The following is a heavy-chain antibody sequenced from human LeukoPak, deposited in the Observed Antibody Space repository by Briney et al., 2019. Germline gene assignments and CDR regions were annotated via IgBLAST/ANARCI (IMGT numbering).Heavy chain of an antibody. J-gene: IGHJ4*02. Sequence: IPGGSLRLSCAASGVTFSGYSMNWVRQAPGKGLEWVSAITATSLHIYYADSVKGRFTISRDNAKNSLYLQMNSLRVEDTAVYYCARVGVGATTDWGQGTLVTVSS. CDR2: ITATSLHI. V-gene: IGHV3-21*01. D-gene: IGHD1-26*01. CDR3: ARVGVGATTD. CDR1: GVTFSGYS.